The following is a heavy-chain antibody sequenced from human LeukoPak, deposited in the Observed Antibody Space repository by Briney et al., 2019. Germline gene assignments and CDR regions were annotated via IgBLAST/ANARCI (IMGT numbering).Heavy chain of an antibody. V-gene: IGHV1-18*01. CDR2: ISAYNGNT. Sequence: GASVNVSCKASVYTFTSYGISWVRQAPGQGLEWMGWISAYNGNTNYAQKLQGRVTMTTDTSTSTAYMELRSLRSDDTAVYYCARDRAGDYYYYGMDVWGQGTTVTVSS. CDR1: VYTFTSYG. CDR3: ARDRAGDYYYYGMDV. J-gene: IGHJ6*02. D-gene: IGHD6-19*01.